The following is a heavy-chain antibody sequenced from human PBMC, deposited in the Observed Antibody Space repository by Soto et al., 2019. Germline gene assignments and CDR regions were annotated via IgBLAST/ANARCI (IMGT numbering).Heavy chain of an antibody. V-gene: IGHV4-39*01. CDR3: RVWDGDASFYYYYGMDV. J-gene: IGHJ6*02. CDR1: GGSISSSSYY. D-gene: IGHD4-17*01. CDR2: IYYSGST. Sequence: QLQLQESGPGLVKPSETLSLTCTVSGGSISSSSYYWGWLRQPPGKGLEWIGSIYYSGSTYYNPSLKRRVTISVDTSKNQFSRKLSSVTAADTAVYYCRVWDGDASFYYYYGMDVWGQGTTVTVSS.